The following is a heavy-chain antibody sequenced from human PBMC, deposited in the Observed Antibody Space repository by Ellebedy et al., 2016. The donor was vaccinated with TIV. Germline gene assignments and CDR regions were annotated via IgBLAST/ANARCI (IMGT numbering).Heavy chain of an antibody. CDR2: FDPEDGET. CDR1: GYSLIELS. Sequence: AASVKVSCKVSGYSLIELSMHWMRQVPGKGLEWMGGFDPEDGETTYSQKFKCRVTMSEDTSTDTSYMELRSLRSEDTAVYFCATDSSKSALVMVTSVHAFDIWGQGTMVTVSS. V-gene: IGHV1-24*01. CDR3: ATDSSKSALVMVTSVHAFDI. D-gene: IGHD2-21*02. J-gene: IGHJ3*02.